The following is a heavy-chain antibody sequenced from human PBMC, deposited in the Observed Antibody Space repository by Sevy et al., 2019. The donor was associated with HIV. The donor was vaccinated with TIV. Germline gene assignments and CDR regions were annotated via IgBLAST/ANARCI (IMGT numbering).Heavy chain of an antibody. CDR2: ISGSGGST. CDR3: AKLLVGATLYYFDY. V-gene: IGHV3-23*01. CDR1: GFTFSSYA. J-gene: IGHJ4*02. D-gene: IGHD1-26*01. Sequence: GGSLRLSCAASGFTFSSYAMSWVRQAPGKGLEWVSAISGSGGSTYYADSVQGRFTISRDNSKNTLYLQMNSLRAEDTAVYYCAKLLVGATLYYFDYWGQGTLVTVSS.